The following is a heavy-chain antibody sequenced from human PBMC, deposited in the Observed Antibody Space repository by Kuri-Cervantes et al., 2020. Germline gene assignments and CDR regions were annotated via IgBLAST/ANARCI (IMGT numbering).Heavy chain of an antibody. V-gene: IGHV1-2*06. CDR1: RYSFTGYY. D-gene: IGHD3-22*01. J-gene: IGHJ4*02. Sequence: GESLKISCKASRYSFTGYYMHWVRQAPGQGLEWMGRINPNSGGTNYAQKVQGRVTMTRDKSISTTYMELSRLKFDETAVYYCARGAGVYYYGSSGYYWGEDYWGQGTPVTVSS. CDR2: INPNSGGT. CDR3: ARGAGVYYYGSSGYYWGEDY.